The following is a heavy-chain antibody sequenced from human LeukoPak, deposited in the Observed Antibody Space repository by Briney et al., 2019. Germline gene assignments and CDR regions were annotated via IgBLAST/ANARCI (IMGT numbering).Heavy chain of an antibody. CDR3: ARHDGSAAYSYGSGAFDI. J-gene: IGHJ3*02. Sequence: PSETLSLTCTVSGGSISSSSYYWGWIRQPPGKGLEWIGSIYYSGSTYYNPSLKSRVTISVDTSKNQFSLKLSSVTAADTAVYYCARHDGSAAYSYGSGAFDIWGQGTMVTVSS. CDR1: GGSISSSSYY. V-gene: IGHV4-39*01. D-gene: IGHD5-18*01. CDR2: IYYSGST.